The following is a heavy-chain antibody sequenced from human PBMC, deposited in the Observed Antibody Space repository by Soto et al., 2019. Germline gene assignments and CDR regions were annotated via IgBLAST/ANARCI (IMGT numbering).Heavy chain of an antibody. D-gene: IGHD2-2*01. J-gene: IGHJ6*02. CDR1: GGSISSGGYC. V-gene: IGHV4-31*03. Sequence: PSETLSLTCTVSGGSISSGGYCWSWIRQHPGKGLEWIGYIYYSGSTYYNPSLKSRVTISVDTSKNQFSLKLSSVTAADTAVYYCARTSRRASQLFYSYGMDVWGQGTTGTVSS. CDR3: ARTSRRASQLFYSYGMDV. CDR2: IYYSGST.